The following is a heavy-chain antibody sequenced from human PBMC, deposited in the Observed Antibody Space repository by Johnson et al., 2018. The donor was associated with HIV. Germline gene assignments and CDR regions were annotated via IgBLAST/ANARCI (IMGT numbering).Heavy chain of an antibody. CDR1: GFTFSSYG. J-gene: IGHJ3*02. Sequence: QVQLVESGGGVVQPGRSLRLSCAASGFTFSSYGMHWVRQAPGKGLEWVAVISYDGSNKYYADSVQGRFTISRDNSKNQLYLQMNSLRAEDTAVYYCASAAAGIETDAFDIWGQGTMVTVSS. D-gene: IGHD6-13*01. CDR3: ASAAAGIETDAFDI. CDR2: ISYDGSNK. V-gene: IGHV3-30*19.